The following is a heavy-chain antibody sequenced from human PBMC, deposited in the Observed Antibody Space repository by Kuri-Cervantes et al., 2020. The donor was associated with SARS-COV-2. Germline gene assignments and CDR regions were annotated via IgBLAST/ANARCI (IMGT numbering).Heavy chain of an antibody. J-gene: IGHJ6*02. CDR2: INPDGSYT. D-gene: IGHD3-3*01. Sequence: GESLKISCAASGFTFSGHWIHWVRQAPGKGLVWVSRINPDGSYTNNADSVKGRFTLSRDNAKNMLFLQMNSLRAEDTAVYYCARTYDHWGQGNTVNVSS. V-gene: IGHV3-74*01. CDR1: GFTFSGHW. CDR3: ARTYDH.